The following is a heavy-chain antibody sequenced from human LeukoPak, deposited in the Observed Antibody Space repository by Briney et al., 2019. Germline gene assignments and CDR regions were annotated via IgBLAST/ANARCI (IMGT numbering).Heavy chain of an antibody. CDR2: IYHSGNT. V-gene: IGHV4-31*03. Sequence: PSQTLSLTCTVSGGSISSGGYYWSWIRQHPGKGLEWIGSIYHSGNTYYNPSLKSRVTISVDTSKNQFSLKLSSVTAADTAVYYCASVRTYGGNDFDYWGQGTLVTVSS. D-gene: IGHD4-23*01. J-gene: IGHJ4*02. CDR1: GGSISSGGYY. CDR3: ASVRTYGGNDFDY.